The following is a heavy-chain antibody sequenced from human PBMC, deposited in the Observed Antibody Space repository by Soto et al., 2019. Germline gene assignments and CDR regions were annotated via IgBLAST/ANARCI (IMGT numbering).Heavy chain of an antibody. CDR3: ARDYSSGWYGDAFDI. Sequence: ASVKVSCKASGYTFTSYYMHWVRQAPGQGLEWMGWISAYNGNTSYAQKLQGRVTMTTDTSTSTAYMELRSLRSDDTAVYYCARDYSSGWYGDAFDIWGQGTMVTVSS. CDR1: GYTFTSYY. D-gene: IGHD6-19*01. CDR2: ISAYNGNT. V-gene: IGHV1-18*04. J-gene: IGHJ3*02.